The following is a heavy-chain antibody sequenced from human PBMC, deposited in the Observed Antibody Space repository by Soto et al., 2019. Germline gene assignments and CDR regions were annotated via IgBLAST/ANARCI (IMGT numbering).Heavy chain of an antibody. J-gene: IGHJ6*02. Sequence: QVQLVQSGAEVKKPGSSLKVSCKTTGGTFGSSAISWVRQAPGQGLEWLGGIIPIFGTANYAQQFQGRVAITADESTTTAYMELSRLRSDDTAVYHCARVLSRAGLRGYYYGMDVWGQGTTVTVSS. CDR2: IIPIFGTA. D-gene: IGHD6-13*01. CDR1: GGTFGSSA. CDR3: ARVLSRAGLRGYYYGMDV. V-gene: IGHV1-69*01.